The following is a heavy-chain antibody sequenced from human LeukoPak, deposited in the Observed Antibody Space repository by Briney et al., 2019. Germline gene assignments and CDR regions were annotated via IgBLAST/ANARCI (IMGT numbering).Heavy chain of an antibody. Sequence: GGSLRLSCAASGFTFSSYGMHWVRQAPGKGLEWVAFIRYDGSNKCYADSVKGRFTISRDNSKNTLYLQMNSLRAEDTAVYYCAKRITYYYDSSGRPNMDVWGKGTTVTVSS. D-gene: IGHD3-22*01. CDR3: AKRITYYYDSSGRPNMDV. CDR2: IRYDGSNK. J-gene: IGHJ6*03. V-gene: IGHV3-30*02. CDR1: GFTFSSYG.